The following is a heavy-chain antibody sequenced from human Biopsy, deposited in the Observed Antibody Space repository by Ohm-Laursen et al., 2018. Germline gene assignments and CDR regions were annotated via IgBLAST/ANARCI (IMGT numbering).Heavy chain of an antibody. Sequence: GASVKVSCKASGNTFVTYHIHWVRQAPGQGLEWMGVISPSGATTSFSQKFQGRITMTRDTSTGTVYMDLNSLGSEDTAVYYCARAGVGSDGTDSYYYGMDVWGPGTTVTVSS. CDR3: ARAGVGSDGTDSYYYGMDV. CDR2: ISPSGATT. V-gene: IGHV1-46*01. CDR1: GNTFVTYH. J-gene: IGHJ6*02. D-gene: IGHD5-24*01.